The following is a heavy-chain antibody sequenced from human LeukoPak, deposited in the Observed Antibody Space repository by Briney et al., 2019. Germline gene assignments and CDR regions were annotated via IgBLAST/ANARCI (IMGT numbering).Heavy chain of an antibody. Sequence: SETLSLTCTVSGGSISSYYWSWIRQPPGKGLEWIGCIYYSGSTNYNPSLKSRVTISVDTSKNQFSLKLSSVTAADTAVYYCARHPGGYSGYDFDYWGQGTLVTVSS. CDR2: IYYSGST. CDR3: ARHPGGYSGYDFDY. D-gene: IGHD5-12*01. J-gene: IGHJ4*02. V-gene: IGHV4-59*08. CDR1: GGSISSYY.